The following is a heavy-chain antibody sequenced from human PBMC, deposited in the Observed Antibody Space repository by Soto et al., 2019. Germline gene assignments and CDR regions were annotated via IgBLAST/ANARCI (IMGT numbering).Heavy chain of an antibody. CDR1: GGSISSYC. CDR2: IFYGGTT. J-gene: IGHJ3*02. CDR3: VRGRGGTYDAFDI. D-gene: IGHD1-26*01. V-gene: IGHV4-59*01. Sequence: QVQLQESGPRLVKPSETLSLTCTVFGGSISSYCWSWIRQSPGEGVEWIGYIFYGGTTNYSPSLKSRVTMSLGTAKNQFSLNLTSVTAADTAVYYCVRGRGGTYDAFDIWGQGTMVTVSS.